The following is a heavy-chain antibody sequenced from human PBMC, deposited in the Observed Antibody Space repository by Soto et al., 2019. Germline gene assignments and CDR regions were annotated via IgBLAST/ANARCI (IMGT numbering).Heavy chain of an antibody. J-gene: IGHJ6*02. CDR3: AKDVLRFLEWLAFYGMDV. CDR2: ISYDGSNK. V-gene: IGHV3-30*18. D-gene: IGHD3-3*01. CDR1: GFTFSSYG. Sequence: QVQLVESGGGVVQPGRSLRLSCAASGFTFSSYGMHWVRQAPGKGLEWVAVISYDGSNKYYADSVKGRFTISRDNSKNTLYLQMTRLGAEDTDVYYCAKDVLRFLEWLAFYGMDVWGQGTTVTVSS.